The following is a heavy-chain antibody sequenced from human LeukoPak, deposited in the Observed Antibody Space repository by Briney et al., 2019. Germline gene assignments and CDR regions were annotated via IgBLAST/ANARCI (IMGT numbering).Heavy chain of an antibody. Sequence: GRSLRLSCAASGFTFSNYGMHWVRQAPGKGLEWVAVISYDGSKKYYADSVKGRFTISRDNSKNTLYLQMNSLRAEDTAVYYCAKGAVAWGYYGMDVWGQGTTLTVSS. CDR3: AKGAVAWGYYGMDV. V-gene: IGHV3-30*18. J-gene: IGHJ6*02. CDR1: GFTFSNYG. D-gene: IGHD6-19*01. CDR2: ISYDGSKK.